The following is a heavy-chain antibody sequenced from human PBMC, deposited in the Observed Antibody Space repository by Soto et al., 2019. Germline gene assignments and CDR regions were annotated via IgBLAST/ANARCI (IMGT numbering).Heavy chain of an antibody. CDR3: ASASHYDILTGYGSYLYYYGMDV. J-gene: IGHJ6*02. CDR2: IYYSGST. V-gene: IGHV4-31*03. CDR1: GGSISSGGYY. D-gene: IGHD3-9*01. Sequence: PSETLSLTYTVSGGSISSGGYYWSWIRQHPGKGLEWIGYIYYSGSTYYNPSLKSRVTISVDTSKNQFSLKLSSVTAADTAVYYCASASHYDILTGYGSYLYYYGMDVWGQGTTVTVSS.